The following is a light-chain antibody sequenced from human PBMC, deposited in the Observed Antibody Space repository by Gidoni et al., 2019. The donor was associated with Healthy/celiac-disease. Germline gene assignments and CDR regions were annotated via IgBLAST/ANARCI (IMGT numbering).Light chain of an antibody. V-gene: IGKV1-8*01. CDR1: QGISSY. J-gene: IGKJ4*01. CDR3: QQYYSYPLT. Sequence: AIRMTQSPSSFSASTGDRVTITCRASQGISSYLAWYQQKPGKAPKLLIYAASTLQSGVPSRFSGSGSETDFTLTISCLQSEDFATYYCQQYYSYPLTFXGXTKVEIK. CDR2: AAS.